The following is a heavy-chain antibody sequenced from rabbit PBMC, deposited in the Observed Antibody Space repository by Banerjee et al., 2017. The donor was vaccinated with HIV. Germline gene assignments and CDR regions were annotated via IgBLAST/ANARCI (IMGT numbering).Heavy chain of an antibody. CDR2: IYSSNGDK. D-gene: IGHD4-1*01. Sequence: QEQLEESGGDLVQPEGSLTLTCKASGLDFSSSNWIYWVRQAPGKGLELIACIYSSNGDKWYASWVNGRFTISKTSSTTVTLQMTSLTAADTATYFCARDLAGVTGWNFGLWGQGTLVTV. CDR3: ARDLAGVTGWNFGL. CDR1: GLDFSSSNW. V-gene: IGHV1S45*01. J-gene: IGHJ4*01.